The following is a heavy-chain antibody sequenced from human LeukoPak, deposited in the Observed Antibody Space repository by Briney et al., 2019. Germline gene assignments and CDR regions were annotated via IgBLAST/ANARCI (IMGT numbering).Heavy chain of an antibody. CDR3: AREGGSCTSNSCSDYFDY. V-gene: IGHV3-23*01. Sequence: SGGSLRLSCAASGFTFSNAWMSWVRQAPGMGLEWVSTISGGGGSTHYADSVKGRFTISRDNSKDTVFLQMNNLRAEDTAIYYCAREGGSCTSNSCSDYFDYWGQGTLVTVSP. CDR1: GFTFSNAW. CDR2: ISGGGGST. D-gene: IGHD6-13*01. J-gene: IGHJ4*02.